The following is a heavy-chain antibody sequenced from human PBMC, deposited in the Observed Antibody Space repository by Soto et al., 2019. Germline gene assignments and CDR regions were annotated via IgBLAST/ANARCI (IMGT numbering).Heavy chain of an antibody. Sequence: SETLSLTCAVYGGSFSGDYWSLIRQPPGKGLEWIGEINHSGSTNYNPSLKSRVTISVDTSKNQFSLKLSSVTAADTAVYYCASVFDSYYFDYWGQGTLVTVSS. CDR1: GGSFSGDY. CDR2: INHSGST. V-gene: IGHV4-34*01. J-gene: IGHJ4*02. CDR3: ASVFDSYYFDY. D-gene: IGHD3-22*01.